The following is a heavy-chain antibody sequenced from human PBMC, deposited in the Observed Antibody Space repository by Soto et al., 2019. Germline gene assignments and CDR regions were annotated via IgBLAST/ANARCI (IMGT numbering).Heavy chain of an antibody. CDR3: ARYIPGVRYYGMDV. J-gene: IGHJ6*02. V-gene: IGHV3-23*01. CDR2: IGESGTPT. CDR1: GFTFSSYA. D-gene: IGHD2-2*01. Sequence: EVQLLESGGGLVQPGGSLRLSCAASGFTFSSYAMKWVRQAPGKGLEWVSLIGESGTPTYYADSVKGRFTISRDNSGNTLFLEMYSLRAEDPAVYYCARYIPGVRYYGMDVWGQGTTVTVSS.